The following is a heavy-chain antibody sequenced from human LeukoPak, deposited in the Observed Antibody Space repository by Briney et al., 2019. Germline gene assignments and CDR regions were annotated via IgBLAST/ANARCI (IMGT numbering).Heavy chain of an antibody. CDR3: ARVAAGIGFFQH. J-gene: IGHJ1*01. Sequence: SETLSLTCTVSGGSISGYYWSWIRQPPGKGLEWIGYIYHSGSTNYNPSLKSRVTISVDTSKNQLSLKLSSVTAADTAVYYCARVAAGIGFFQHWGQGTLVTVSS. CDR1: GGSISGYY. V-gene: IGHV4-59*08. CDR2: IYHSGST. D-gene: IGHD6-13*01.